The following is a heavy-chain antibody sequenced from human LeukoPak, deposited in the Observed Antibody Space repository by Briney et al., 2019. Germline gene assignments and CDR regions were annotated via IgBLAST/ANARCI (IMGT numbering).Heavy chain of an antibody. CDR2: INQDGSEK. CDR1: GFTFSSYW. Sequence: PGRSLRLSCAASGFTFSSYWMIWARGAPGKGLEWVANINQDGSEKYYVDSVKGRFTISRDNAKNSLYLQMNSLRAEDAVVYYCARDHSEPEVFLDHWGQGTLVTVSS. CDR3: ARDHSEPEVFLDH. D-gene: IGHD1-14*01. V-gene: IGHV3-7*05. J-gene: IGHJ4*02.